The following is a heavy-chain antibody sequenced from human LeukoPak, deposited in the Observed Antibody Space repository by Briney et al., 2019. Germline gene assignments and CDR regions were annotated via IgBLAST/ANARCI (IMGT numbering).Heavy chain of an antibody. D-gene: IGHD2-2*01. J-gene: IGHJ4*02. Sequence: GASVKVSCKASRYTFTRYYMHGVRQAPGQGLEWMGWINPNSGGTNYAQKFQGRVTMTRDTSISTAYMELSRLRSDDTAVYYWARLPAAIYDDYWGQGTLVTVSS. CDR3: ARLPAAIYDDY. CDR1: RYTFTRYY. CDR2: INPNSGGT. V-gene: IGHV1-2*02.